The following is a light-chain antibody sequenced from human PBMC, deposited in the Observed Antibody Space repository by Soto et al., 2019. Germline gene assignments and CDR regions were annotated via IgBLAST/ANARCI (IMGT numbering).Light chain of an antibody. CDR3: QQYGSSGT. CDR1: QSVSSNY. Sequence: EIVLTQSPGTLSLSPGERATLSCRASQSVSSNYLAWYQQKPGQAPKLLIYGASSGATGIPDRFSGSGSGTDFTLTISRLEPEDFAVYYCQQYGSSGTFGQGTKVDI. CDR2: GAS. J-gene: IGKJ1*01. V-gene: IGKV3-20*01.